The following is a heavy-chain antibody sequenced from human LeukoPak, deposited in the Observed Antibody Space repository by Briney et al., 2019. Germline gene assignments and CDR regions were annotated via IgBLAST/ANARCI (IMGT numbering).Heavy chain of an antibody. Sequence: PGGSLRLSCAASGFTFSSYSMNWVRQAPGKGLEWVSYISSSSSTIYYADSVKGRFTISRDNAKNSLYLQMNSLRAEDTAVYYCAREGIVVVPAAMDDAFDIWGQGTMVTVSS. J-gene: IGHJ3*02. D-gene: IGHD2-2*01. CDR1: GFTFSSYS. CDR2: ISSSSSTI. CDR3: AREGIVVVPAAMDDAFDI. V-gene: IGHV3-48*01.